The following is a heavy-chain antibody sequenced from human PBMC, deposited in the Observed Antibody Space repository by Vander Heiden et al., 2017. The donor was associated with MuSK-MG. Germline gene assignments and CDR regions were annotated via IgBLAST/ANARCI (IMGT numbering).Heavy chain of an antibody. CDR1: GGPISSSSYY. J-gene: IGHJ3*02. D-gene: IGHD3-16*01. Sequence: QLQLQEAGPGLVKPSETLSPTCTVSGGPISSSSYYWGWTRQPPGQGLEWIGSIYYSGTTDHNPPLQGRVTLYVETSKNPCSLQLSPVTAPDTAMYYCARRPHGRFWGGGGSNACEIWGQGRMSTLS. CDR3: ARRPHGRFWGGGGSNACEI. CDR2: IYYSGTT. V-gene: IGHV4-39*01.